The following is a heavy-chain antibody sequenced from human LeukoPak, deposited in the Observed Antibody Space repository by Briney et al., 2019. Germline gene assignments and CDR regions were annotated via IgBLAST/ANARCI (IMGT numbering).Heavy chain of an antibody. CDR2: IYTSGST. CDR3: AREARETYFDY. J-gene: IGHJ4*02. D-gene: IGHD1-26*01. V-gene: IGHV4-61*02. Sequence: SETLSLTCTVSGGSISSGSYYWSWIRQPAGKGLEWIGRIYTSGSTNYNPSLKSRVTISVDTSKNQFSLKLSSVTVADTAVYYCAREARETYFDYWGQGTLVTVSS. CDR1: GGSISSGSYY.